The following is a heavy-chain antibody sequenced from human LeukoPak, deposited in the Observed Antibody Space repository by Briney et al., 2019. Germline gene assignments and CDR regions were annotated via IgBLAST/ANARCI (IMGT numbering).Heavy chain of an antibody. CDR1: GYTFTGYY. Sequence: GASVKVSCKASGYTFTGYYMHWVRQAPGQGLEWMGRINPNSGGTNYAQKFQGRVTMTRDTSISTAYMELSRLRSDDTAVYYCARAQQLTTYYSDSWGQGTLVTVSS. CDR2: INPNSGGT. D-gene: IGHD6-13*01. V-gene: IGHV1-2*06. CDR3: ARAQQLTTYYSDS. J-gene: IGHJ4*02.